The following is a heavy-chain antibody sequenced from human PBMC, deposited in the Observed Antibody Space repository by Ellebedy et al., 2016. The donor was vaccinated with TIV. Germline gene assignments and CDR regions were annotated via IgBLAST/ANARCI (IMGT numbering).Heavy chain of an antibody. J-gene: IGHJ4*02. CDR2: LSYSGST. Sequence: SETLSLXXTVSGGSITSGSYYWAWIRQPPGKGLEWIGGLSYSGSTFYNPSLESRVTISGGTSNNQFSLKLSSVTAADTAMYYCARRTGPYTNPFDSWGQGTLVTVSS. CDR3: ARRTGPYTNPFDS. D-gene: IGHD4-11*01. CDR1: GGSITSGSYY. V-gene: IGHV4-39*01.